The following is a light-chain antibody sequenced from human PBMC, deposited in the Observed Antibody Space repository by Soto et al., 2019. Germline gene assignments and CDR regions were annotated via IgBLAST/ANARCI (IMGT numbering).Light chain of an antibody. CDR1: QSISSW. CDR3: QQYNSSGT. V-gene: IGKV1-5*01. J-gene: IGKJ1*01. CDR2: DAS. Sequence: DIQMTQSPSTLSASVGDRVTITCRVSQSISSWLAWYQQKPGKAPKLLIYDASSLESGVPSRFSGSGSGTEFTLTISSLQPDDFATYYCQQYNSSGTFGQGTKVEIK.